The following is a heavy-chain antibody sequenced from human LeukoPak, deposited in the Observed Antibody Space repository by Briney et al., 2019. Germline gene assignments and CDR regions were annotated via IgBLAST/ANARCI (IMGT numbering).Heavy chain of an antibody. CDR2: ISSSSSTI. J-gene: IGHJ6*02. Sequence: GGSLRLSCAASGFTFSSYAMSWVRQAPGKGLEWVSYISSSSSTIYYADSVKGRFTISRDNAKNSLYLQMNSLRAEDTAVYYCAREGLHRILYRNYYYGMDVWGQGTTVTVSS. D-gene: IGHD2-8*01. CDR1: GFTFSSYA. V-gene: IGHV3-48*01. CDR3: AREGLHRILYRNYYYGMDV.